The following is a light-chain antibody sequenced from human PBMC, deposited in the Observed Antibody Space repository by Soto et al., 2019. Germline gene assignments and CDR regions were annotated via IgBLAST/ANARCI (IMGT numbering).Light chain of an antibody. CDR3: QSYDSSLTAYVV. J-gene: IGLJ2*01. V-gene: IGLV1-40*01. CDR1: SSNLGADYD. Sequence: QSVLTQPPSVSGAPGQRVTISCTGSSSNLGADYDVHWYRQLPGTAPKLLIYGDNNRPSGVPDRFSGSKSGTSASLAIAGLHAEDEADYYCQSYDSSLTAYVVFGGGTQLTVL. CDR2: GDN.